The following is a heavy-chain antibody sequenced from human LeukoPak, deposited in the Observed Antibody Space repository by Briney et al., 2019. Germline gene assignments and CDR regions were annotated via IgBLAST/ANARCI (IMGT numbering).Heavy chain of an antibody. CDR1: GGTFSSYA. V-gene: IGHV1-69*05. CDR2: IIPIFGTA. D-gene: IGHD3-16*01. J-gene: IGHJ5*02. Sequence: SVKVSCKASGGTFSSYAISWVRQAPGQGLEWMGGIIPIFGTANYAQKFQGRVTITTDESTSTAYMELSSLRSEDTAVYYCASYVGGGYWFDPWGQGTLVTVSS. CDR3: ASYVGGGYWFDP.